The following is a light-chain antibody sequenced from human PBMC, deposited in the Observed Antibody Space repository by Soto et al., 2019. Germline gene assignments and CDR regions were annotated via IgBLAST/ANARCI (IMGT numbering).Light chain of an antibody. V-gene: IGLV1-44*01. J-gene: IGLJ3*02. CDR3: CSHADIYTWV. CDR1: SSNIGSNA. Sequence: QSVLTQPPSASGTPGQRVTISCSGSSSNIGSNAVNWYQQLPGTAPKLLIYSNNQRPSGVPDRFSGSKSGTSASLAISGLQSEDEADYYCCSHADIYTWVFGGGTKLTVL. CDR2: SNN.